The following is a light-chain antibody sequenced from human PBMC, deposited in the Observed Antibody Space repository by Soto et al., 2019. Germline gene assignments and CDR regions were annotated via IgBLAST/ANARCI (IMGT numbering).Light chain of an antibody. CDR3: AAWDDGLNGFWV. CDR1: SSNIGSNT. CDR2: SNN. V-gene: IGLV1-44*01. Sequence: QSVLTQPPSASGTPGQRVAISCSGSSSNIGSNTVNWYQQLPGTAPKVLIYSNNQRPSGVPDRFSGSKSGTSASLAISGLQSEDEADCYCAAWDDGLNGFWVFGTGTKVTVL. J-gene: IGLJ1*01.